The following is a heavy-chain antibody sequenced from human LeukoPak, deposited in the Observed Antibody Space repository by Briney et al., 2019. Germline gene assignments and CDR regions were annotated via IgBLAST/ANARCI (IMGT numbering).Heavy chain of an antibody. CDR2: INPNSGGT. CDR3: ARESGDSSGWYRYGMDV. J-gene: IGHJ6*02. Sequence: ASVKVSCKASGYTLTGYYIHWVRQAPGQGLEWVGWINPNSGGTNFAQKFQGRVTMTRDTSISTAYMELSRLRSDDTAVYYCARESGDSSGWYRYGMDVWGQGTTVTVSS. D-gene: IGHD6-19*01. V-gene: IGHV1-2*02. CDR1: GYTLTGYY.